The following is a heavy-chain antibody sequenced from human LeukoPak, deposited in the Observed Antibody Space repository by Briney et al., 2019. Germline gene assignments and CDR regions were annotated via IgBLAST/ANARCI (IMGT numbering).Heavy chain of an antibody. CDR1: GFTFSGSA. V-gene: IGHV3-21*01. J-gene: IGHJ4*02. D-gene: IGHD2-15*01. CDR2: ISSNSRYI. CDR3: ARCSGGSCSDSDDY. Sequence: PGGSLRLSCAASGFTFSGSAMHWVRQAPGKGLEWVSSISSNSRYIYYADSVKGRFTISRDSAKNSLYLQMNSLRAEDTAVYYCARCSGGSCSDSDDYWGQGTLVTVSS.